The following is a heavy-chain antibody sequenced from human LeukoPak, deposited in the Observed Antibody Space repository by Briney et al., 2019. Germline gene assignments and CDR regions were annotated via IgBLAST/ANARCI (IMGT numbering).Heavy chain of an antibody. CDR2: MNPNSGNT. Sequence: ASVKVSCKASGYIFTSYDINWVRQATGQGLEWMGWMNPNSGNTGYAQKFQGRVTITRNTSINTAYMELSSLRSEDTAVYYCARVPSRSGHTPNWFDPWGQGTLVTVSS. D-gene: IGHD3-3*01. CDR1: GYIFTSYD. J-gene: IGHJ5*02. V-gene: IGHV1-8*03. CDR3: ARVPSRSGHTPNWFDP.